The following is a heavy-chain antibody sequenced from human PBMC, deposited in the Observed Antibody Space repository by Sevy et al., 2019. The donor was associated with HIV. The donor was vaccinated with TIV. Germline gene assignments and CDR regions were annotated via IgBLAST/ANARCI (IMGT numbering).Heavy chain of an antibody. D-gene: IGHD3-22*01. Sequence: GGSLRLSCAASGFSFGNYGMHWVRQAPGKGLEWVALIWYDGSSKYYADSVKGRLTISRDNSKNTLSLQMNSLRAEDTAVYYCARGADYFDSSGANFEYWGQGTLVTVSS. CDR3: ARGADYFDSSGANFEY. CDR2: IWYDGSSK. V-gene: IGHV3-33*01. J-gene: IGHJ4*02. CDR1: GFSFGNYG.